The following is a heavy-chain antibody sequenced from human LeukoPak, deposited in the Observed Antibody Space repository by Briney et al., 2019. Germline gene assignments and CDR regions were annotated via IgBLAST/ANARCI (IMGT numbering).Heavy chain of an antibody. Sequence: PSETLSLTCTVSGGSISSSSYYWGWIRQPPGKGLEWIGSIYYSGSTYYNPSLKSRVTISVDTSKNQFSLKLSPVTAADTAVYYCASQYCSSTSCSREPFDYWGQGTLVTVSS. CDR1: GGSISSSSYY. CDR3: ASQYCSSTSCSREPFDY. D-gene: IGHD2-2*01. J-gene: IGHJ4*02. CDR2: IYYSGST. V-gene: IGHV4-39*01.